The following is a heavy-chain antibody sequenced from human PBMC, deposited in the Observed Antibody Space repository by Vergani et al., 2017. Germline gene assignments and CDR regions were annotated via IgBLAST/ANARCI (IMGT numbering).Heavy chain of an antibody. V-gene: IGHV5-51*03. CDR2: IYPGDSDT. D-gene: IGHD2-15*01. CDR3: ARDSVGGPNCSGGSCYELSWFDP. Sequence: EVQLVQSGAEVKKPGESLKISCKGSGYSFTSYWIGWVRQMPGKGLEWMGIIYPGDSDTRYSPSFQGQVTISADKSISTAYLQWSSLKASDTAMYYCARDSVGGPNCSGGSCYELSWFDPWGQGTLVTVSS. CDR1: GYSFTSYW. J-gene: IGHJ5*02.